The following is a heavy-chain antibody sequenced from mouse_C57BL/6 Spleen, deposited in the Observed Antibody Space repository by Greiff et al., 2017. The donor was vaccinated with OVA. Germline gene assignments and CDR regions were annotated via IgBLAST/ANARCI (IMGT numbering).Heavy chain of an antibody. J-gene: IGHJ1*03. CDR1: GYTFTSYW. V-gene: IGHV1-50*01. CDR3: ARVWDVRYFDV. CDR2: IDPSDSYT. Sequence: QVQLQQPGAELVKPGAPVKLSCKASGYTFTSYWMQWVKQRPGQGLEWIGEIDPSDSYTNYNQKFKGKATLTVDTSSSTAYMQLSSLTSEDSAVYYCARVWDVRYFDVWGTGTTVTVSS. D-gene: IGHD4-1*01.